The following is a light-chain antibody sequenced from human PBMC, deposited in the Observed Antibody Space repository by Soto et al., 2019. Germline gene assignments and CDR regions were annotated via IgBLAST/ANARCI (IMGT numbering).Light chain of an antibody. CDR2: AAS. V-gene: IGKV3-20*01. CDR3: QQYGKSPWT. Sequence: EIVLTQSPGTLSLSPGERATLSCRASQSVSSNYLAWSQQTPGQAPRLLIYAASSSATGIPDMFSGSGSGTDFILTISRLEPEDSAVYYCQQYGKSPWTFGQGTKVEI. CDR1: QSVSSNY. J-gene: IGKJ1*01.